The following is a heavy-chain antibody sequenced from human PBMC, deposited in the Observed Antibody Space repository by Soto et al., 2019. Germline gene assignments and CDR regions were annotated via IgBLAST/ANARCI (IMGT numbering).Heavy chain of an antibody. V-gene: IGHV3-33*01. CDR2: IWYDGSNK. CDR3: ARDRQLIFDY. D-gene: IGHD6-6*01. Sequence: QGQLVESGGGVVQPGRSLRLYCAASGFTFSRYGMHWVRQAPGKGLEWVAVIWYDGSNKYYADSVKGRFTISRDNSKNTLYLQMNSLRAEDTAVYYCARDRQLIFDYWGQGTLVTVSS. J-gene: IGHJ4*02. CDR1: GFTFSRYG.